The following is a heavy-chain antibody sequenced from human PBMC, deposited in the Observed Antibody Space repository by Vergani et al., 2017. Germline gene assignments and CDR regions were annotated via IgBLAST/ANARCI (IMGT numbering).Heavy chain of an antibody. Sequence: QVQLQESGPGLMKPSETLSLTCTVSGGSISSYYWGWIRQPPGKGLEWIGSIYYSGSTYYNPSLKSRVTISVDTSKNQFSLKLSSVTAADTAVYYCASMNSYGPYYYYYYMDVWGKGTTVTVSS. CDR1: GGSISSYY. D-gene: IGHD5-18*01. CDR2: IYYSGST. CDR3: ASMNSYGPYYYYYYMDV. V-gene: IGHV4-39*01. J-gene: IGHJ6*03.